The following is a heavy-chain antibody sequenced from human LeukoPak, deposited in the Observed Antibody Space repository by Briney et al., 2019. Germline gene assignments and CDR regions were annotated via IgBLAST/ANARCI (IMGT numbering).Heavy chain of an antibody. CDR3: ASVAVAGNYYYYGLDV. Sequence: GGSLRLSCAASGFIFSSYSMNWVRQAPGKGLEWVSHISSSSSGIYYADSVKGRFTISRDNAKNSLYLHMNSLRDEDTAVYYCASVAVAGNYYYYGLDVWGQGTTVTVSS. CDR2: ISSSSSGI. J-gene: IGHJ6*02. V-gene: IGHV3-48*02. D-gene: IGHD6-19*01. CDR1: GFIFSSYS.